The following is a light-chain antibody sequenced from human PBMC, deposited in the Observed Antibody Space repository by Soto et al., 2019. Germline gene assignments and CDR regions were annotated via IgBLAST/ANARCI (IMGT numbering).Light chain of an antibody. J-gene: IGKJ2*01. Sequence: EILLTQSPATLSVSPGETATLSCRASQSVSSNLAWYQQRPGQAPRLLISGASTRATGIPARFSGSGSGTDFTLTSSGLQSEDFAVYYCQQYYNWPPYTFGQGTKLDIK. CDR1: QSVSSN. CDR2: GAS. CDR3: QQYYNWPPYT. V-gene: IGKV3-15*01.